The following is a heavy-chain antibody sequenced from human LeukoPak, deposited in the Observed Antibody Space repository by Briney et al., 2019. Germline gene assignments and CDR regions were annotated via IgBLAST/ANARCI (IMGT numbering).Heavy chain of an antibody. J-gene: IGHJ4*02. Sequence: ETLSLTCTVSGGSISGYYWSWIRQPPGKGPEWIAYIYNSGTTNYNPSLKSRVTISRDTSKNQLSLKLSSVTAADTAVYYCARHSPADSRSFPLDYWGQGTLVTVSS. CDR1: GGSISGYY. CDR3: ARHSPADSRSFPLDY. V-gene: IGHV4-59*08. D-gene: IGHD3-10*01. CDR2: IYNSGTT.